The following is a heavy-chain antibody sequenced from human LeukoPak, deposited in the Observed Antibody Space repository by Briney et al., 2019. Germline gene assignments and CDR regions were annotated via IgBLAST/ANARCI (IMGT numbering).Heavy chain of an antibody. D-gene: IGHD2-15*01. J-gene: IGHJ4*02. V-gene: IGHV1-8*01. CDR1: GYTFTSYD. CDR2: MNPNSGNT. CDR3: ARDEILTLFDY. Sequence: GASVKVSCKAPGYTFTSYDINWVRQVTGQGLEWMGWMNPNSGNTGYAQKFQGRVTMTRNTSISTAYMELSSLRSDDTAVYYCARDEILTLFDYWGQGTLVTVSS.